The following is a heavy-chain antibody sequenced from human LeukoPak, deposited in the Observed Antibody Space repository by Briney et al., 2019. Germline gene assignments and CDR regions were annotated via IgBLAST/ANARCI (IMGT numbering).Heavy chain of an antibody. J-gene: IGHJ4*02. D-gene: IGHD4-17*01. V-gene: IGHV1-2*02. CDR3: ATAEVTTLNFDC. CDR2: VNPNSGGT. CDR1: GYTFTSYG. Sequence: ASVKVSCKASGYTFTSYGISWVRQAPGQGLEWMGWVNPNSGGTNYAQKFQGRVTMTRDTSISTAYMELSRLRSDDTAVYYCATAEVTTLNFDCWGQGTLVTVSS.